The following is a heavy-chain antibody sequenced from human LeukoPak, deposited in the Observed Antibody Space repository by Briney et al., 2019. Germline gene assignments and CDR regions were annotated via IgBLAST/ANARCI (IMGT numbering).Heavy chain of an antibody. CDR1: GVSIRSYY. CDR2: IYYSGTT. V-gene: IGHV4-59*01. D-gene: IGHD3-3*01. CDR3: ARRGITIEPYFDY. Sequence: SETLSLTCTVSGVSIRSYYWSWIRQPPGKGLEWIGYIYYSGTTNYNPSLKSRVTMSIDTSKNQFSLKLNSVTAADTAVYYCARRGITIEPYFDYWGQGSLVTVSS. J-gene: IGHJ4*02.